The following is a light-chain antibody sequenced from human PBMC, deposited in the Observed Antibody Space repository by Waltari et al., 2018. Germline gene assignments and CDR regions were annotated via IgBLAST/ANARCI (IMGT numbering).Light chain of an antibody. V-gene: IGLV2-23*01. Sequence: QSALLQPASVSGSPGQSITMSCTETNSYGGSYNLVPWYQQHPGKAPKLIIYEGNKRPSGVSYRFSGSKSGNTASLTISGLQADDEADYYCSSYAGSSSPRVFGGGTKLTVL. J-gene: IGLJ3*02. CDR2: EGN. CDR1: NSYGGSYNL. CDR3: SSYAGSSSPRV.